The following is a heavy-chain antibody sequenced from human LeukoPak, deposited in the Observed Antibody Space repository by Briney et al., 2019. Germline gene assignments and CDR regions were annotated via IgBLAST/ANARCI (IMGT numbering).Heavy chain of an antibody. D-gene: IGHD3-3*01. Sequence: GGSLRPSCVASGFTFGKYWMSWVRQAPGKGLEWVANIKLDGSEKNYVDSVKGRFTISRDNTKNSLYLQMNSLRAEDTAVFYCARDQYDTWSRRGNFDSWGQGTLVIVSS. CDR3: ARDQYDTWSRRGNFDS. J-gene: IGHJ4*02. V-gene: IGHV3-7*03. CDR1: GFTFGKYW. CDR2: IKLDGSEK.